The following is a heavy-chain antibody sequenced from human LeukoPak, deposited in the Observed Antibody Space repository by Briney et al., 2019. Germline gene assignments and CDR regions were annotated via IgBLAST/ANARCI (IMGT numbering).Heavy chain of an antibody. CDR2: ISGSDGNT. Sequence: PGRSLRLSCAASGFTLRSYAMNWVRQAPGEGLEWVSAISGSDGNTYYADSVKGRFTISRDDSKNTLYLQMNRLRAEDTALYYCAKAATFYYGSDLWGQGILVAVSS. J-gene: IGHJ4*02. CDR3: AKAATFYYGSDL. V-gene: IGHV3-23*01. CDR1: GFTLRSYA. D-gene: IGHD3-10*01.